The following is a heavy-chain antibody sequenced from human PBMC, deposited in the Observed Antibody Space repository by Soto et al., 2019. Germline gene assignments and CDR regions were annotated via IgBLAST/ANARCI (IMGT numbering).Heavy chain of an antibody. CDR3: ARDYGPFYYESSGYSPGVDY. CDR1: GFTFSSYS. Sequence: QVQLVESGGGVVQPGRSLRLSCAASGFTFSSYSLLWVRQAPGKGLEWVAIISFDGSNKYYADSVKGRFTISRDNSKTTLYLQMNSLRVEDTAVYYCARDYGPFYYESSGYSPGVDYWGQGTLVTVSS. CDR2: ISFDGSNK. V-gene: IGHV3-30*03. J-gene: IGHJ4*02. D-gene: IGHD3-22*01.